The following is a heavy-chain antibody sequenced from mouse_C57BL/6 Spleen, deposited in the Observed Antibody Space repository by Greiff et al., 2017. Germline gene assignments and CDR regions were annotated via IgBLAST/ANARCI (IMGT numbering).Heavy chain of an antibody. CDR2: ISSGSSTN. J-gene: IGHJ3*01. Sequence: EVQLQQSGGGLVKPGGSLKLSCAASGFTFSDYGMHWVRQAPEKGLEWVAYISSGSSTNYYADTVKGRFTISRDNAKNTLFLQMTSLRSEDTAMYYCARMDYSNYGFAYWGQGTLVTVSA. CDR1: GFTFSDYG. CDR3: ARMDYSNYGFAY. V-gene: IGHV5-17*01. D-gene: IGHD2-5*01.